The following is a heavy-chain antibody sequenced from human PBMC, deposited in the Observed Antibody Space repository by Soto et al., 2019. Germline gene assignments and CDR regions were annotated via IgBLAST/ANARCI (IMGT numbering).Heavy chain of an antibody. CDR1: GYTFTSYG. J-gene: IGHJ3*02. CDR2: ISAYNGNT. V-gene: IGHV1-18*01. Sequence: GASVKVSCKASGYTFTSYGISWVRQAPGQGLEWMGWISAYNGNTNYAQKLQGRVTMTTDTSTSTAYMELRSLRSDDTAVYYCARDLISRLRGPYDAFDIWGQGTMVTVSS. D-gene: IGHD2-21*02. CDR3: ARDLISRLRGPYDAFDI.